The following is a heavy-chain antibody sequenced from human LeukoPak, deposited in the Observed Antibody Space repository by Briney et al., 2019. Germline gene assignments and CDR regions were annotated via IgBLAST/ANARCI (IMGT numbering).Heavy chain of an antibody. V-gene: IGHV4-4*02. CDR1: GGSISSSNW. CDR3: ARGWPGAGVGIAVTIFDY. D-gene: IGHD6-19*01. J-gene: IGHJ4*02. CDR2: INHSGST. Sequence: SGTLSLTCAVSGGSISSSNWWSWIRQPPGKGLEWIGEINHSGSTNYNPSLKSRVTISVDTSKNQFSLKLSSVTAADTAVYYCARGWPGAGVGIAVTIFDYWGQGTLVTVSS.